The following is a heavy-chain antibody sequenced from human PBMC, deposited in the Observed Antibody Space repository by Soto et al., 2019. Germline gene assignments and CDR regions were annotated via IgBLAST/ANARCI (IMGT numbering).Heavy chain of an antibody. CDR3: ARNCGNSINVFSS. V-gene: IGHV1-46*01. CDR2: INPSDDST. D-gene: IGHD2-21*02. CDR1: GYTFTTYY. Sequence: ASVKVSCKASGYTFTTYYMHWVRQAPGQGLEWMGIINPSDDSTTYAQKFQGRVTMTRDTSTSTVYMELSSLRSEDTAVYYCARNCGNSINVFSSWGQGTLVTVSS. J-gene: IGHJ5*02.